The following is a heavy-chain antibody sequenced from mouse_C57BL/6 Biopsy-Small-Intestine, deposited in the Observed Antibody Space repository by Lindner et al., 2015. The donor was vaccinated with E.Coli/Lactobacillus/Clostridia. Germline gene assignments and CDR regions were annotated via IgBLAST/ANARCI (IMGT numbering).Heavy chain of an antibody. J-gene: IGHJ4*01. Sequence: VQLQESGGGLVQPGESLKLSCESNEYEFPSHDMPWVRKTPEKRLELVAAINSDGGSTYYPDTMERRFIISRDNTKKTLYLQMSSLRSEDTALYYCARPYSKDYAMDYWGQGTSVTVSS. V-gene: IGHV5-2*01. D-gene: IGHD2-5*01. CDR3: ARPYSKDYAMDY. CDR1: EYEFPSHD. CDR2: INSDGGST.